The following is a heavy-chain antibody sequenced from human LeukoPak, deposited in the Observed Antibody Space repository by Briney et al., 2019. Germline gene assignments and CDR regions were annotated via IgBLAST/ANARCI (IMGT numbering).Heavy chain of an antibody. J-gene: IGHJ4*02. V-gene: IGHV3-30*02. CDR2: IWYDGSNK. CDR3: AAAMTTVTSDY. D-gene: IGHD4-17*01. Sequence: GGSLRLSCAASGFIFSNYGMHWVRQAPGKGLEWVAVIWYDGSNKYYADSVKGRFTISRDNSKNTLYLQMNSLRAEDTAVYYCAAAMTTVTSDYWGQGTLVTVSS. CDR1: GFIFSNYG.